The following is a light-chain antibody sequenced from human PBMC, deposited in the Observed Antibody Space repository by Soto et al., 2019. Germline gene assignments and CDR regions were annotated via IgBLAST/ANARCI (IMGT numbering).Light chain of an antibody. CDR3: QQYNEYLYT. Sequence: EIQMTQSPSTLSASVGDRVTITCRASQSISTWVAWYQQRPGKAPKVLIYDVSNLQSGVPSRFSGSGSGTEFTLTISSLQPDDFATYFCQQYNEYLYTFGQGTKLEIK. V-gene: IGKV1-5*01. J-gene: IGKJ2*01. CDR2: DVS. CDR1: QSISTW.